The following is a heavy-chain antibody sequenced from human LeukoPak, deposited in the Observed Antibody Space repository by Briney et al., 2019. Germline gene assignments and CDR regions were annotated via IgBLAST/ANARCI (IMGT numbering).Heavy chain of an antibody. CDR3: GREAPPRSSSGFYFDY. J-gene: IGHJ4*02. CDR2: IIPIFGTA. D-gene: IGHD6-6*01. CDR1: GGTFSSYA. V-gene: IGHV1-69*13. Sequence: ASVKVSCKASGGTFSSYAISWVRQAPGQGLEWMGGIIPIFGTANYAQKFQGRVTITADESTSTAYMELSSLRSEDTAVYYCGREAPPRSSSGFYFDYWGQGTLVTVSS.